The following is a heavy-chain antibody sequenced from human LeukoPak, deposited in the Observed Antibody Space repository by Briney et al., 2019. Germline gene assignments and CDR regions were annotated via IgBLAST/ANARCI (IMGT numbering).Heavy chain of an antibody. D-gene: IGHD3-3*01. CDR3: ARQYTIFGVDPGPFDP. V-gene: IGHV3-21*01. Sequence: PGGSLRLSCAASGFTFSSYSMNWVRQAPGKGLEWVSSISSSSSYIYYADSVKGRFTISRDNAKNSLYLQMNSLRAEDTAVYYCARQYTIFGVDPGPFDPWGQGTLVTVSS. CDR2: ISSSSSYI. J-gene: IGHJ5*02. CDR1: GFTFSSYS.